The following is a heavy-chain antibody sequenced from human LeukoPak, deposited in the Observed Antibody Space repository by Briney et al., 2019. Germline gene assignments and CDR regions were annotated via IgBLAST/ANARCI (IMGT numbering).Heavy chain of an antibody. CDR1: GGFMSSGPYS. V-gene: IGHV4-30-4*07. CDR3: ARLGVVGIDQNWFDP. J-gene: IGHJ5*02. CDR2: IYYSGST. Sequence: SETLSLTCTVSGGFMSSGPYSWSWIRQPPGKGLEWIGYIYYSGSTYYNPSLKSRFTVSLDMSKNQFSLKLSSVTAADTAVYYCARLGVVGIDQNWFDPWGQGTLVTVSS. D-gene: IGHD2-2*01.